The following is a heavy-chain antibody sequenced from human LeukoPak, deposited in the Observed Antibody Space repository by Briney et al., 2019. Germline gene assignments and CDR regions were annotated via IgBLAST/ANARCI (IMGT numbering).Heavy chain of an antibody. CDR2: ISDSGGST. V-gene: IGHV3-23*01. J-gene: IGHJ6*03. CDR3: ANGLYYMDV. CDR1: GFTLSSYA. Sequence: GGSLRLSCAASGFTLSSYAMSWVRQAPGKGLEWVSTISDSGGSTYYADSVKGRFTISRDNSKNTLYLQMNSLRDEDTAVYYCANGLYYMDVWGKGTTVTVSS.